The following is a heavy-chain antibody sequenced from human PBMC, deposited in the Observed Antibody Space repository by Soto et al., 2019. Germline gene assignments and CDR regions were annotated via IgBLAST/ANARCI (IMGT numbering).Heavy chain of an antibody. V-gene: IGHV3-11*01. CDR1: GFTFSDYY. D-gene: IGHD5-18*01. Sequence: PGGSLRLCCAACGFTFSDYYMSWIRQAPGKGLEWVSYISSSGSTIYYADSVKGRFTISRDNAKNSLYLQMNSLRAEDTAVYYCAKGGYNYGFLFDCWGQGTLVTVSS. CDR2: ISSSGSTI. CDR3: AKGGYNYGFLFDC. J-gene: IGHJ4*02.